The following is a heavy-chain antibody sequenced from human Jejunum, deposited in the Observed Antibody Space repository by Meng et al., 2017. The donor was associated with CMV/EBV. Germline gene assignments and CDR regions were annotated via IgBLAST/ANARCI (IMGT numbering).Heavy chain of an antibody. D-gene: IGHD3-3*01. Sequence: SGFRVSTKYRGWVVQAPGTGLGEVSVTYTGGRTNSAPSIHPQFTLSRDTSNNTLYLQMNSLRAEDTAIYYCATHLNNFGVVAAIDYWGQGTLVTVSS. J-gene: IGHJ4*02. CDR3: ATHLNNFGVVAAIDY. CDR1: GFRVSTKY. V-gene: IGHV3-53*01. CDR2: TYTGGRT.